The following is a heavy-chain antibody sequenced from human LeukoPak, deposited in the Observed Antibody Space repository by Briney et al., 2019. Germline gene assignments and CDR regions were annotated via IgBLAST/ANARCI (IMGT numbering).Heavy chain of an antibody. CDR3: ARTRAYGGRPDY. CDR2: IYYSGST. Sequence: NPSETLSLTCIVSGDSLSGYYWSWIRQPPGKGLEWIGYIYYSGSTNYKPSLKSRVTISIDTSKNQFSLNLGAVTAADTAVYYCARTRAYGGRPDYWGQGTLVTVSS. D-gene: IGHD4-23*01. J-gene: IGHJ4*02. V-gene: IGHV4-59*01. CDR1: GDSLSGYY.